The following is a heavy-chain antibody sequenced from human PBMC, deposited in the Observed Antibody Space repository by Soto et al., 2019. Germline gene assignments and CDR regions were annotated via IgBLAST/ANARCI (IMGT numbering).Heavy chain of an antibody. CDR1: GYTFTSYD. CDR2: MNPNSGNT. D-gene: IGHD6-13*01. Sequence: ASVKVSCKASGYTFTSYDINWVRQATGQGLEWMGWMNPNSGNTGYAQKFQGRVTMTRNTSISTAYMELSSLRSEDTAVYYCARGSSWRGAFDIWGQGTMVTVSS. V-gene: IGHV1-8*01. J-gene: IGHJ3*02. CDR3: ARGSSWRGAFDI.